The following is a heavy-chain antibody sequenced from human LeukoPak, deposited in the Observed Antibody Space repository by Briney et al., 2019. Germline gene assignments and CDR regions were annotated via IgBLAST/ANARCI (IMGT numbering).Heavy chain of an antibody. Sequence: ASVKVSCKASGYTFTSYDINWVRQATGQGLEWMGWMNPNSGNTGYAQKFQGRVTTTRNTSISTAYMELSSLRSEDTAVYYCARSEHCSSTNCARGAFDIWGQGTMVTVSS. V-gene: IGHV1-8*01. CDR1: GYTFTSYD. J-gene: IGHJ3*02. D-gene: IGHD2-2*01. CDR3: ARSEHCSSTNCARGAFDI. CDR2: MNPNSGNT.